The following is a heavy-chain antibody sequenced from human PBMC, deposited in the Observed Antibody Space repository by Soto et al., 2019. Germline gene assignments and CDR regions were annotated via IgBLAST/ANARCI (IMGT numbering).Heavy chain of an antibody. Sequence: EVQLAVSGGGLVPPGGSLRLSCAASAFSFSDHYVDWVRQAPGKGLEWVGSSRSKSNNYTALYAAAAKGRFTISRDDSKSSLSLQMNSLRTEDTAVYYCGVSSGRPYHYAMDVWAQGTTVIVSS. CDR2: SRSKSNNYTA. D-gene: IGHD6-25*01. CDR3: GVSSGRPYHYAMDV. J-gene: IGHJ6*02. CDR1: AFSFSDHY. V-gene: IGHV3-72*01.